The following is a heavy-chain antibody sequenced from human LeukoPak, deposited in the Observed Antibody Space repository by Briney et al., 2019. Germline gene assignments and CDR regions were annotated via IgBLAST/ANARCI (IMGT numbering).Heavy chain of an antibody. CDR2: IYYSGST. Sequence: SETLPLTCSVSGGSISCYYWSWIRQPPGKVLEWIGYIYYSGSTNYNPSLKSRVTISVDTSKNQFSLKLSSVTAADTAVYYCARDLATVTTAHDAFDIWGQGTMVTVSS. D-gene: IGHD4-17*01. CDR1: GGSISCYY. CDR3: ARDLATVTTAHDAFDI. J-gene: IGHJ3*02. V-gene: IGHV4-59*01.